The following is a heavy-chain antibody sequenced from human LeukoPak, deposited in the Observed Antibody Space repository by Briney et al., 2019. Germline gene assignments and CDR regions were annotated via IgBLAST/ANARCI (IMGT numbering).Heavy chain of an antibody. V-gene: IGHV4-34*01. J-gene: IGHJ6*04. CDR3: ARERRDYYYGMDV. CDR1: GGSFSGYY. D-gene: IGHD1-1*01. CDR2: INHSGST. Sequence: PSETLSLTCAVYGGSFSGYYWSWIRQPPGKGLEWIGEINHSGSTNYNPSLKGRVTISVDTSKNQFSLKLSSVTAADTAVYYCARERRDYYYGMDVWGKGTTVTVSS.